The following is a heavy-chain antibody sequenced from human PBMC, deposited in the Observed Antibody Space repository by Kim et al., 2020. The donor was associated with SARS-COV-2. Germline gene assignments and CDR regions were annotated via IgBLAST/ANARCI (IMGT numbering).Heavy chain of an antibody. V-gene: IGHV5-51*01. Sequence: GESLKISCKGSGYSFTSYWIGWVRQMPGKGLEWMGIIYPGDSDTRYSPSFQGQVTISADKSISTAYLQWSSLKASDTAMYYCARRGSTRIGYYYYGMDVWGQGTTVTVSS. CDR3: ARRGSTRIGYYYYGMDV. CDR2: IYPGDSDT. CDR1: GYSFTSYW. D-gene: IGHD2-2*01. J-gene: IGHJ6*02.